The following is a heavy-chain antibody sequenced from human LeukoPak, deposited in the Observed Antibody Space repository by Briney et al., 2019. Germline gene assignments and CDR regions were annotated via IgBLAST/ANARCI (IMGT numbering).Heavy chain of an antibody. J-gene: IGHJ4*02. CDR3: ARDHGSSGYYYGEINY. CDR2: ISTYNGDT. V-gene: IGHV1-18*01. D-gene: IGHD3-22*01. Sequence: ASVKVSCKASGYTFSSYGISWVRQAPGQGLEWMGWISTYNGDTNYAQKFQGRVTMTRDTSTSTVYMELSSLRSEDTAVYYCARDHGSSGYYYGEINYWGQGTLVTVSS. CDR1: GYTFSSYG.